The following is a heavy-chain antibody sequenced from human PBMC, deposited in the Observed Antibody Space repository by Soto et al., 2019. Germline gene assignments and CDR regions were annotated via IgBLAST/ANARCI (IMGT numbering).Heavy chain of an antibody. V-gene: IGHV1-69*02. Sequence: QVHLVQSGAEVKKPGSSVKVSCKASGGTVGSYTISWVRQAPGQGLEWMGRIIPIVGIVNYAQKSQGRVTITADYSTSTAYMELSSLRSDDTAIYYCAKAGDYGDYEDWIDPWGQGTLVTVSS. CDR3: AKAGDYGDYEDWIDP. D-gene: IGHD4-17*01. CDR2: IIPIVGIV. J-gene: IGHJ5*02. CDR1: GGTVGSYT.